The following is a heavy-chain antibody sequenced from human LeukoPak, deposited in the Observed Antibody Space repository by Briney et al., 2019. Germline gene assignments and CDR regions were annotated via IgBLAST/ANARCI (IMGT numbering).Heavy chain of an antibody. CDR1: SDSVSISSYY. J-gene: IGHJ4*02. CDR2: FFYRGTT. CDR3: AGHEGVYAASFDY. Sequence: SETLSLTCAVSSDSVSISSYYWGWIRQPPGKGLEWIGTFFYRGTTYYNPSLKSRVTISVDRSENYFSLKLSSVTAADTAIYYCAGHEGVYAASFDYWGQGTLVTVSS. D-gene: IGHD2-8*01. V-gene: IGHV4-39*01.